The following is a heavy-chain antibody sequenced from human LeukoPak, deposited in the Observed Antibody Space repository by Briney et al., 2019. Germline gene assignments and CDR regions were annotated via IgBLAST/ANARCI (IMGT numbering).Heavy chain of an antibody. CDR2: ISSSSSYI. V-gene: IGHV3-21*01. CDR1: GFTFSSYS. CDR3: ARDRTAVFDY. J-gene: IGHJ4*02. Sequence: PGGSLRLSCAASGFTFSSYSMNWVRQAPGKGLEWVSSISSSSSYIYYADSVKGRFTISRDNSKNTLYLQMNSLRAEDTAVYYCARDRTAVFDYWGQGTLVTVSS.